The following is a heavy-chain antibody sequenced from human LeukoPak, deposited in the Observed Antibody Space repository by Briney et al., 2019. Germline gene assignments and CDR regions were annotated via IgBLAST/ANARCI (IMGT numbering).Heavy chain of an antibody. CDR1: GFTFSSYE. V-gene: IGHV3-48*03. CDR2: SSSSGSTI. CDR3: ARDGCSSTSCYTRGGYYFDY. Sequence: GGSLRLSCAASGFTFSSYEMNWVRQAPGKGLEWVSYSSSSGSTIYYADSVKGRFTISRDNAKNSLYLQMNSLRAEDTAVYYCARDGCSSTSCYTRGGYYFDYWGQGTLVTVSS. J-gene: IGHJ4*02. D-gene: IGHD2-2*02.